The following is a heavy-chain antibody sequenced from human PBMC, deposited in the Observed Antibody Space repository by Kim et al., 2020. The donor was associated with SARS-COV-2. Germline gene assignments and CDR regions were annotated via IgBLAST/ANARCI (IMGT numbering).Heavy chain of an antibody. J-gene: IGHJ4*02. CDR3: ARDSEPMVRGVMVAFSY. Sequence: GGSLRLSCAASGFTFSSYSMNWLRQAPGKGLEWVSYISSSSSTIYYADSVKGRFTISRDNAKNSLYLQMNSLRDEDTAVYYCARDSEPMVRGVMVAFSYWGQGTLVTVSS. CDR2: ISSSSSTI. D-gene: IGHD3-10*01. V-gene: IGHV3-48*02. CDR1: GFTFSSYS.